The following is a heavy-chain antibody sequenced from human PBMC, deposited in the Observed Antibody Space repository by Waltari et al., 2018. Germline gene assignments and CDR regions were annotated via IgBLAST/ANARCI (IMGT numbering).Heavy chain of an antibody. CDR3: ARSWEQQGGCDP. J-gene: IGHJ5*02. Sequence: QVQLVESGGGVVQPGRSLRLSCAASGFTFSSYGMHWVRQAPGKGVEGVAVISYDGRNKYYADSVKGRFTISRDNSKNTLYLQMNSLRAEDTAVYYCARSWEQQGGCDPWGQGTLVTVSS. D-gene: IGHD6-13*01. CDR2: ISYDGRNK. V-gene: IGHV3-30*03. CDR1: GFTFSSYG.